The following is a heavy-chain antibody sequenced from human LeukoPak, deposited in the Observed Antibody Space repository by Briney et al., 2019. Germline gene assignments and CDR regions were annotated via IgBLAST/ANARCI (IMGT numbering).Heavy chain of an antibody. CDR2: IYYSGST. V-gene: IGHV4-31*03. Sequence: SQTLSLTCTVSGGSISSGGYYWSWIRQHPGKGLEWIGYIYYSGSTYYNPSLKSRVTISVDTSKNQFSLKLSSVTAADTAVYYCARAHYYDSSGYHYYYYGMDVWGQGTTVTVSS. CDR1: GGSISSGGYY. CDR3: ARAHYYDSSGYHYYYYGMDV. J-gene: IGHJ6*02. D-gene: IGHD3-22*01.